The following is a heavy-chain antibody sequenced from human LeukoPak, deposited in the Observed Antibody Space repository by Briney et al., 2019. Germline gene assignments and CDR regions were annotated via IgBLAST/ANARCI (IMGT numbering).Heavy chain of an antibody. CDR2: IYYSGST. Sequence: SETLSLTCTVSGGSISSYYWSWIRQPPGKGLEWIGYIYYSGSTNYNPSPESRVTISVDTSKNQFSLKLSSVTAADTAVYYCAREKSSTDYFDYWGQGTLVAVSS. V-gene: IGHV4-59*01. D-gene: IGHD4-17*01. CDR1: GGSISSYY. J-gene: IGHJ4*02. CDR3: AREKSSTDYFDY.